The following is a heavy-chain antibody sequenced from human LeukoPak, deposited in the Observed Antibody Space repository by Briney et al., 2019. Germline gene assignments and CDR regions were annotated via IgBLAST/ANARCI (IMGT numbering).Heavy chain of an antibody. D-gene: IGHD1-1*01. CDR3: ASIGTGPFDY. J-gene: IGHJ4*02. CDR2: IYYSGST. Sequence: SETLSLTCAVYGGSFNGYYWSWIRQPPGKGVEGIGYIYYSGSTNYNPSLKSRVTISVDTSKNQFSLKLSSVTAADTAVYYCASIGTGPFDYWGQGTLVTVSS. CDR1: GGSFNGYY. V-gene: IGHV4-59*08.